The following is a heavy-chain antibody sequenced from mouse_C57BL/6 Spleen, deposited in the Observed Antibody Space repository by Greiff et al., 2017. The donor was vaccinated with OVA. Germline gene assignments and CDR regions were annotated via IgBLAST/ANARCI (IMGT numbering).Heavy chain of an antibody. Sequence: QVQLQQSGPELVKPGASVKISCKASGYAFSSSWMNWVKQRPGKGLEWIGRIYPGDGDTNYNGTFKGKATLTADKSSSTAYMQLSSLTSEDSAVDFCARREGWDGFAYWGQGTLVTGSA. CDR3: ARREGWDGFAY. CDR1: GYAFSSSW. CDR2: IYPGDGDT. D-gene: IGHD4-1*01. J-gene: IGHJ3*01. V-gene: IGHV1-82*01.